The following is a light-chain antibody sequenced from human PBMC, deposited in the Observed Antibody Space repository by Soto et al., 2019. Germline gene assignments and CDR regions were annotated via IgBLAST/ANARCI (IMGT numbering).Light chain of an antibody. V-gene: IGLV3-25*03. CDR1: ALPKQY. CDR2: KDS. Sequence: SYELTQPPSVSGSPGQTARITCSGDALPKQYAYWYQQKPGQAPVLVIYKDSERPSGIPERFSGSSSGTTVTLTISGVQAEDVADYYCQSADSSGTLVVFGGGTKLTVL. J-gene: IGLJ2*01. CDR3: QSADSSGTLVV.